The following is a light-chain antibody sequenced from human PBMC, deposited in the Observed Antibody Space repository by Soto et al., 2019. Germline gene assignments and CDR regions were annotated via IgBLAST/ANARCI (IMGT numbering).Light chain of an antibody. Sequence: SYELTQPPSVSVAPGKTARITCGGNNIGSKSVHWYQQKPGQAPVLVIYYDSDRPSGIPERFSGSNSGNTATLTISRAEAGDEADYYCQVWDSSSDGVVFGGGTKVTVL. V-gene: IGLV3-21*04. J-gene: IGLJ2*01. CDR3: QVWDSSSDGVV. CDR2: YDS. CDR1: NIGSKS.